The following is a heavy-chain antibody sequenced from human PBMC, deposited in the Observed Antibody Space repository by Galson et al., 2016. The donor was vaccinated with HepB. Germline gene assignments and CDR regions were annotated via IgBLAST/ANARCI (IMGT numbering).Heavy chain of an antibody. CDR1: GVSISSYY. CDR3: ARGGGAAAAKRNWFDP. J-gene: IGHJ5*02. Sequence: TLSLTCTVSGVSISSYYWSWIRQPPGKGLEWIGYFYYSGSTDYNPSLKSRVTISVDTSKNQFSLKLSSVTAADTAVYYCARGGGAAAAKRNWFDPWGQGTLVTVSS. CDR2: FYYSGST. V-gene: IGHV4-59*01. D-gene: IGHD6-13*01.